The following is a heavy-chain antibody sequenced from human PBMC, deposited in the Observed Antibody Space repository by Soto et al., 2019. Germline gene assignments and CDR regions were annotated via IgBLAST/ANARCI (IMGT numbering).Heavy chain of an antibody. CDR3: ARGYYGSGSYYHYYYYGMDV. CDR1: GGTFSSYT. CDR2: IIPILGIA. D-gene: IGHD3-10*01. V-gene: IGHV1-69*02. J-gene: IGHJ6*02. Sequence: SVKVSCKASGGTFSSYTISWVRQAPGQGLEWMGRIIPILGIANYAQKFQGRVTITADKSTSTAYMELSSLRSEDTAVYYCARGYYGSGSYYHYYYYGMDVWGQGTTVTVSS.